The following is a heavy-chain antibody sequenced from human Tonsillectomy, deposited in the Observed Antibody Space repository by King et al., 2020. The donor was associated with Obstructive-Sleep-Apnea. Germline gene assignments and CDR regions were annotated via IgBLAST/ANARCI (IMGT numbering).Heavy chain of an antibody. J-gene: IGHJ3*02. CDR1: GYSFTSYW. CDR2: IYPGDSDT. D-gene: IGHD3-22*01. CDR3: ARSMLYYYDSSGYPDHDAFDI. Sequence: QLVQSGAEVKKPGESLKISCKGSGYSFTSYWIGWVRQMPGKGLEWMGIIYPGDSDTRYSPSFQGQVTISADKSISTAYLQWSSLKASDTAMYYCARSMLYYYDSSGYPDHDAFDIWGQGTMVTVSS. V-gene: IGHV5-51*01.